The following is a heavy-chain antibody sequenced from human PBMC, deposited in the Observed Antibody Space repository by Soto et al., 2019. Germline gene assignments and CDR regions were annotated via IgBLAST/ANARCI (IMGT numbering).Heavy chain of an antibody. CDR1: GFTFASYT. CDR2: ISGRAGNT. Sequence: LRLSCAASGFTFASYTMTWVRQAPGKGLEWVSVISGRAGNTYYADSVKGRFTISRDNSKNTLYLYMSSLRAEDTALYYCAKDRYCSSTSCSSLNSWGQGTLVTVSS. D-gene: IGHD2-2*01. CDR3: AKDRYCSSTSCSSLNS. V-gene: IGHV3-23*01. J-gene: IGHJ5*02.